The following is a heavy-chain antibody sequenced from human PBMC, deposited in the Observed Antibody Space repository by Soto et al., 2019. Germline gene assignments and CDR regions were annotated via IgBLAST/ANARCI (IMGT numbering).Heavy chain of an antibody. CDR1: GFTFSSYG. CDR2: INQDGSEK. CDR3: ASPKGYCNGGSCFPFDN. Sequence: PGGSLRLSCAASGFTFSSYGMHWVRQAPGKGLEWVANINQDGSEKYYVDSVKGRFTISRDNAKNSLYLQMNSPTDEDTAVYFCASPKGYCNGGSCFPFDNWGRGTQVTVSS. V-gene: IGHV3-7*01. D-gene: IGHD2-15*01. J-gene: IGHJ4*02.